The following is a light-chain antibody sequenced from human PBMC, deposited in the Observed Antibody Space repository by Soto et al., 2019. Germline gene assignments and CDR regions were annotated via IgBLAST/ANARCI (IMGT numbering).Light chain of an antibody. V-gene: IGKV1-9*01. J-gene: IGKJ1*01. CDR2: VAS. Sequence: DIQLTQSPSFLSASVGDRVTITCRASQGISSYLACYQQKPGKAPKLLIYVASTSQSGVPSTFSGSRSGTQFSLTICSLQPEDFATYYRQQLNSYPRTFGQGTKVHIK. CDR1: QGISSY. CDR3: QQLNSYPRT.